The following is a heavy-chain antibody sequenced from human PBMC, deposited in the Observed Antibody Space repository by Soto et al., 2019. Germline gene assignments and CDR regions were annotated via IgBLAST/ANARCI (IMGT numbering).Heavy chain of an antibody. V-gene: IGHV1-8*01. CDR2: MNPNSGNT. D-gene: IGHD3-3*01. J-gene: IGHJ6*02. Sequence: QVQLVQSGAEVKKPGASVKVSCKASGYTFTSYDINWVRQATGQGLEWMGWMNPNSGNTGYAQKFQGRVTMTRNTSISTAYMELSSLRSEDTAVYYCARAPITIFGVVIRPGGMDVWGQGTTVTVSS. CDR1: GYTFTSYD. CDR3: ARAPITIFGVVIRPGGMDV.